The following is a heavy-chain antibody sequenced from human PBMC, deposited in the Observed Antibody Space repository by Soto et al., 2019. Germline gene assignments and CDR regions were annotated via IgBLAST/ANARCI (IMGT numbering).Heavy chain of an antibody. CDR3: AXXVXAVAGXXXDY. CDR1: GGSIRSYY. J-gene: IGHJ4*01. Sequence: SETLSLTCTVSGGSIRSYYWSWIRQPPGKGLEWIGYIYFGGSSNYNPSLKSRVTMSIDTXXXXXXXXXXXXXXXXXXXYYCAXXVXAVAGXXXDYWG. CDR2: IYFGGSS. V-gene: IGHV4-59*01. D-gene: IGHD6-19*01.